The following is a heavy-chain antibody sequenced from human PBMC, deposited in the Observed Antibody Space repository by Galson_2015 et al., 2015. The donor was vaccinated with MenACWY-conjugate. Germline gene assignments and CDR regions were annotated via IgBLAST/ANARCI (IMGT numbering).Heavy chain of an antibody. CDR2: IYYSGST. D-gene: IGHD3-22*01. V-gene: IGHV4-59*01. CDR1: GGSISSYY. Sequence: SETLSLTCTVSGGSISSYYWSWIRQPPGKGLEWIGYIYYSGSTNYNPSLKSRVTISVDTSKNQFSLKLSSVTAADTAVYYCASAFWGSSGSVDPQHAFDIWGQGTMVTVSS. J-gene: IGHJ3*02. CDR3: ASAFWGSSGSVDPQHAFDI.